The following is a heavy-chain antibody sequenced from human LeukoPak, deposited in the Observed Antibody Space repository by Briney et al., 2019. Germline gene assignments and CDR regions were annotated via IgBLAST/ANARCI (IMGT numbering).Heavy chain of an antibody. V-gene: IGHV4-30-2*01. D-gene: IGHD3-22*01. J-gene: IGHJ4*02. CDR3: ASYYDSSGYYYVDSD. CDR1: GGSISSGGYY. CDR2: IYHSGST. Sequence: SQTLSLTCTVSGGSISSGGYYWSWIRQPPGKGLEWIGYIYHSGSTYYNPSLKSRVTISVDRSKNQFSLKLSSVTAADTAVYYCASYYDSSGYYYVDSDWGQGTLVTVSS.